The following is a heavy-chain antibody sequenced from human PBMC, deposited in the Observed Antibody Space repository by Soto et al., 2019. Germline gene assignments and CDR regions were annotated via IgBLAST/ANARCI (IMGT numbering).Heavy chain of an antibody. Sequence: PGGSLRLSCAASGFTFSSYPMHWLRQAPGKGLEYVSAITSNGGSTYYANSVKGRFTISRDNSKNTLYLQMGSLRAEDMAVYYCARDLTVASTTPHYGFDPWGQGTLVTVSS. CDR1: GFTFSSYP. CDR3: ARDLTVASTTPHYGFDP. D-gene: IGHD2-2*01. V-gene: IGHV3-64*01. J-gene: IGHJ5*02. CDR2: ITSNGGST.